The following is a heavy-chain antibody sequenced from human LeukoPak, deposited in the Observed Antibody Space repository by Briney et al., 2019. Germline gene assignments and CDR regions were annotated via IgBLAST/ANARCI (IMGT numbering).Heavy chain of an antibody. CDR1: GFTFSSYE. D-gene: IGHD3-9*01. Sequence: GGSLRLSCAASGFTFSSYEMTWVRQAPGKGLEWVSYISSSGSTIYYADSVKGRFTISRDNAKNSLYLQMNSLRAEDTAVYYCARELRTPYDILGRGDAFDIWGQGTRVTVSS. CDR2: ISSSGSTI. J-gene: IGHJ3*02. CDR3: ARELRTPYDILGRGDAFDI. V-gene: IGHV3-48*03.